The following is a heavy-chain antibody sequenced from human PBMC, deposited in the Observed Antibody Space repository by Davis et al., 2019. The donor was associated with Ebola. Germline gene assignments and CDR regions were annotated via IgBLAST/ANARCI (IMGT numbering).Heavy chain of an antibody. J-gene: IGHJ6*02. Sequence: GESLKISCAASGFTFSSYWMHWVRQAPGKGLVWVSRINSDGSSTSYADSVKGRFTISRDNSKNTLYLQMNSLRAEDTAVYYCAKDRLREGYYYYYGMDVWGQGTTVTVSS. CDR1: GFTFSSYW. V-gene: IGHV3-74*01. D-gene: IGHD3-10*01. CDR2: INSDGSST. CDR3: AKDRLREGYYYYYGMDV.